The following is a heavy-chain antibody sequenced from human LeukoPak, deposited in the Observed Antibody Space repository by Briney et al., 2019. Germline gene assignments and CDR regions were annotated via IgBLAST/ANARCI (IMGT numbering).Heavy chain of an antibody. J-gene: IGHJ4*02. CDR2: MYYSGST. CDR1: GGSISSYY. Sequence: PSETLSLTCTVSGGSISSYYWSWIRQPPGKGLDWIGSMYYSGSTYYNPSLKSRVTISVDTSKNQFSLKLSSVTAADTAVYYCARLDLLRYYDTSGYPDYWGQGTLVTISS. V-gene: IGHV4-39*01. D-gene: IGHD3-22*01. CDR3: ARLDLLRYYDTSGYPDY.